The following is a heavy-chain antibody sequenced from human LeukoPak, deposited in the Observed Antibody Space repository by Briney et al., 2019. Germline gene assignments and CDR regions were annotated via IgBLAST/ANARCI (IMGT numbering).Heavy chain of an antibody. Sequence: GGSLRLSCAASGFTFSSYSMNWVRQAPGKGLEWVSYISSSSYTIYYADSVKGRFTISRDNAKNSLYLQMNSLRVENTAVYYCARDRGYYDSSGYYYFDYWGQGTLVTVSS. D-gene: IGHD3-22*01. V-gene: IGHV3-48*01. CDR1: GFTFSSYS. CDR2: ISSSSYTI. J-gene: IGHJ4*02. CDR3: ARDRGYYDSSGYYYFDY.